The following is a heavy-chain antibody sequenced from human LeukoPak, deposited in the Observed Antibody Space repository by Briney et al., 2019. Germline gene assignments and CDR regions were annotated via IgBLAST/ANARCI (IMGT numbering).Heavy chain of an antibody. CDR2: IKQDGSEK. CDR3: AREDTAIIDY. CDR1: GFTFSNYW. V-gene: IGHV3-7*01. Sequence: PGESLRLSCAGSGFTFSNYWMSWVRQAPGKGLEWVANIKQDGSEKYYVDSVKGRFTISRDNAKNSLYLQMNSLRVEDTAVYYCAREDTAIIDYWGQGTLVTVSS. J-gene: IGHJ4*02. D-gene: IGHD5-18*01.